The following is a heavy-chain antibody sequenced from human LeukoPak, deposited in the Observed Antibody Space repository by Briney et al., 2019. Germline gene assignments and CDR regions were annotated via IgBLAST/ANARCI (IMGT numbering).Heavy chain of an antibody. CDR2: IYYSGST. J-gene: IGHJ4*02. D-gene: IGHD3-10*01. CDR1: GGSIRGYY. V-gene: IGHV4-59*08. Sequence: SETLSLTCTVSGGSIRGYYWSWIRQPPGKGLEWIGYIYYSGSTNYNPSLQRRVTISVDTSKNQFSLNLTSVTAADTAVYYCARYASGTYPRFDYWGQGILVTVCS. CDR3: ARYASGTYPRFDY.